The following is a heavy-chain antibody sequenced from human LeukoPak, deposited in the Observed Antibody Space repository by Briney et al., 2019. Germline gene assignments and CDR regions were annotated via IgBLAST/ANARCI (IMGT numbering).Heavy chain of an antibody. CDR1: GFTFNTYG. D-gene: IGHD1-26*01. J-gene: IGHJ4*02. CDR3: AKDRGASYQGIDY. CDR2: MSYDGSSI. Sequence: PGGSLRLSCAASGFTFNTYGMHWVRQAPGKGLEWVAVMSYDGSSIYYRDSVKGRFTISRDNSKNTPYLQMNTLRTEDTAVYYCAKDRGASYQGIDYWGQGTLVTVSS. V-gene: IGHV3-30*18.